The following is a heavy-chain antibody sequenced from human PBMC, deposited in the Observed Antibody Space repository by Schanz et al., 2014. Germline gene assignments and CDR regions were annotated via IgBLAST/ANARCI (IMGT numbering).Heavy chain of an antibody. J-gene: IGHJ4*02. Sequence: QVQLVQSGAEVKKPGSSVKVSCKASGGTFRSYTVSWVRQAPGQGLEWMGRITPTLGKVDYAQKFQGRVTMTADISTSTAYMELISLTSGDTAVYYCARDPQYYYGSGRGYWGQGTLVTVST. CDR2: ITPTLGKV. D-gene: IGHD3-10*01. CDR1: GGTFRSYT. CDR3: ARDPQYYYGSGRGY. V-gene: IGHV1-69*08.